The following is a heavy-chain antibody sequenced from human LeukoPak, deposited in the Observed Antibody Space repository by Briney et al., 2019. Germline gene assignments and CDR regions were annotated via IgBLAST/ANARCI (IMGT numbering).Heavy chain of an antibody. V-gene: IGHV4-39*01. CDR3: ASQRKGYCSSTSCSGPGMIVVVTYFDY. CDR2: IYYSGST. Sequence: PSETLSLTCTVSGGSISSSSYYWGWIRQPPGKGLEWIGSIYYSGSTYYNPSLNSRVTISVDTSKNQFSLKLSSVTAADTAVYYCASQRKGYCSSTSCSGPGMIVVVTYFDYWGQGTLVTVSS. CDR1: GGSISSSSYY. D-gene: IGHD2-2*01. J-gene: IGHJ4*02.